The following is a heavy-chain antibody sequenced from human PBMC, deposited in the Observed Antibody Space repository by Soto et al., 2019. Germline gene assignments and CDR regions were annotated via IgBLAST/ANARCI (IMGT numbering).Heavy chain of an antibody. CDR1: GYTFTSYG. D-gene: IGHD2-15*01. J-gene: IGHJ5*02. CDR3: ARDGRWVVVAAQQQRGGWFDP. Sequence: ASVKVSCKASGYTFTSYGISWVRQAPGQGLEWMGWISAYNGNTNYAQKLQGRVTMTTDTSTSTAYMELRSLRSDDTAVYYCARDGRWVVVAAQQQRGGWFDPWGQGTLVTVSS. CDR2: ISAYNGNT. V-gene: IGHV1-18*01.